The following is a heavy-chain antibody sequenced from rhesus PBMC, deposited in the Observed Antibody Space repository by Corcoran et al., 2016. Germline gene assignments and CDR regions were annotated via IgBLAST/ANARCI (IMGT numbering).Heavy chain of an antibody. Sequence: QLQLQESGPGLVKPSETLSVTCAVSGGSISSNYWSWIRQPPGKGLEWIGRSYGSGTSTNYNPYLKSRVTLSVDTSKNQLSLKLSSVTAADTAVYYCARLEGAFDFWGQGLRVTVSS. CDR2: SYGSGTST. V-gene: IGHV4-169*01. CDR1: GGSISSNY. CDR3: ARLEGAFDF. J-gene: IGHJ3*01.